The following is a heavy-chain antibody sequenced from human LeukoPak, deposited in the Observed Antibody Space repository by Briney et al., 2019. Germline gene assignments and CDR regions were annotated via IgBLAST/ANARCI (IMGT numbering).Heavy chain of an antibody. CDR2: IYSGGST. CDR3: ATITMVRGVINYYYYGMDV. D-gene: IGHD3-10*01. Sequence: GGSLRLSCAASGFTVSSNYMSWVRQAPGKGLEWGSVIYSGGSTYYADSVKGRFTISRDNSKNTLYLQMNSLRSEDTAVYYCATITMVRGVINYYYYGMDVWGQGTTVTVSS. CDR1: GFTVSSNY. J-gene: IGHJ6*02. V-gene: IGHV3-66*01.